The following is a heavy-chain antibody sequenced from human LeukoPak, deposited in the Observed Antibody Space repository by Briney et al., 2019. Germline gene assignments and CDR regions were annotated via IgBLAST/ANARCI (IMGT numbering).Heavy chain of an antibody. CDR1: GFSISTFW. Sequence: GGSLRLSCVASGFSISTFWMTWVRQAPGKGLEWVANIRGDGSRLYYVDSVKGRFTISRDNAKNSLYLQMSNLRADDTSVYYCVRDQNYFSSDRYYDAFDIWGQGTMVTVSS. J-gene: IGHJ3*02. CDR3: VRDQNYFSSDRYYDAFDI. V-gene: IGHV3-7*01. D-gene: IGHD2-2*01. CDR2: IRGDGSRL.